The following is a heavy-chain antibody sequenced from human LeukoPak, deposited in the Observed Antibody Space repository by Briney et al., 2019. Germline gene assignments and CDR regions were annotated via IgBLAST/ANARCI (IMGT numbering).Heavy chain of an antibody. Sequence: PGGSLRLSCAASGVSFISYGMHWVRQAPGKGLEWVGVISDDGRMKHYADSVKGRFTISRDNSKDTLYLQMNSLRAEDTAVYYCAKRPSDYGDYVSYFDYWGQGTLVTVSS. D-gene: IGHD4-17*01. CDR2: ISDDGRMK. CDR1: GVSFISYG. V-gene: IGHV3-30*18. CDR3: AKRPSDYGDYVSYFDY. J-gene: IGHJ4*02.